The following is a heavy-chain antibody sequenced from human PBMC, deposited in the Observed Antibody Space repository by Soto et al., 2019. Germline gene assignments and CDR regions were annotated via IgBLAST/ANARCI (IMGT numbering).Heavy chain of an antibody. CDR1: GGSVSSGSYY. Sequence: QVQLQQWGAGLLKPSETLSLTCAVYGGSVSSGSYYWSWIRQPPGKGLEWTGERSHSGGTHFNPSLKRPATISVDTSKIEFSLKMCFVTAAYTALYYCAGVEGGTAMNVVDAVDIWGPGTMVTVSS. V-gene: IGHV4-34*01. CDR2: RSHSGGT. CDR3: AGVEGGTAMNVVDAVDI. J-gene: IGHJ3*02. D-gene: IGHD2-21*02.